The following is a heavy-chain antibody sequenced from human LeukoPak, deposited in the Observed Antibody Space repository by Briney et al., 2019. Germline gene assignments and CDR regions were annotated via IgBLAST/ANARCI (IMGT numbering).Heavy chain of an antibody. CDR2: VSNSDAST. J-gene: IGHJ4*02. CDR1: GFTLSSYA. Sequence: QPGGSLRLSCAASGFTLSSYAVSWVRQAPGKGLEWVSTVSNSDASTYYADSVKGRFTISRDNSKNTLYLQMNSLTAEDTATYYCAKATGTLGNWGQGTLVTVSS. D-gene: IGHD1-26*01. V-gene: IGHV3-23*01. CDR3: AKATGTLGN.